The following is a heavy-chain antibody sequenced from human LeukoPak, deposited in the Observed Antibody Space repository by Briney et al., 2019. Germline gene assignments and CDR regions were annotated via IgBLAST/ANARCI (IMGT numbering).Heavy chain of an antibody. CDR1: GGSFRGCY. J-gene: IGHJ5*02. D-gene: IGHD6-13*01. Sequence: SDTLSLTCGVYGGSFRGCYWSCIRQPPGKGREWIGEINHSGSTNYNPSLESRVTISVDTSKNQFSLTLSSVHAADTAVYYCARGSRIAAPIRQFDPGGQGTVVTVPS. CDR2: INHSGST. V-gene: IGHV4-34*01. CDR3: ARGSRIAAPIRQFDP.